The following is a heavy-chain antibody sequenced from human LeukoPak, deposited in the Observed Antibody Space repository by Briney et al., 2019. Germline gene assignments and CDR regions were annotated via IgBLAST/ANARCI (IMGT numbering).Heavy chain of an antibody. J-gene: IGHJ6*02. CDR1: GYTFTGYY. V-gene: IGHV1-2*02. Sequence: ASVKVSCEASGYTFTGYYMHWVRQAPGQGLEWMGWINPNSGDTNYAQKFQGRVTMTRDTSISTAYMEVSRLRSDDTAVYYCARYIVHTAMDPPSDYYYYGMDVWGQGTTVTVSS. D-gene: IGHD5-18*01. CDR2: INPNSGDT. CDR3: ARYIVHTAMDPPSDYYYYGMDV.